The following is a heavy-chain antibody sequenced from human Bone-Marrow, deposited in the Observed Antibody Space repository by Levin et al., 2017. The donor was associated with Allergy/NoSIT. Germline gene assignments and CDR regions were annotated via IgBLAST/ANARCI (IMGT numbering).Heavy chain of an antibody. CDR1: GFSFSLYA. J-gene: IGHJ5*01. D-gene: IGHD3-10*01. CDR2: ISYDGSNR. Sequence: PGGSLRLSCAASGFSFSLYAMHWVRQAPGKGPEWVALISYDGSNRYFEDSVKGRFSISRDNSKNTLYLQMNSLRPEDTAVYYCARDGTRATYYYGTFDSWGQGTLVTVSS. V-gene: IGHV3-30*04. CDR3: ARDGTRATYYYGTFDS.